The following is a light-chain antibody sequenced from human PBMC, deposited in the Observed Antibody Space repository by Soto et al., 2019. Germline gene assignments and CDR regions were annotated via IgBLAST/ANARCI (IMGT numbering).Light chain of an antibody. J-gene: IGKJ4*01. Sequence: EIVMTQSPVTLSVSPGERATLSCRASQSVSGNLAWYQQKPGQSHRLLIYGASTRATGIPARFSGSGSGTEVTLTISRQQSEDFAVYYGQQYNKWPLTFGGGTKVEIK. CDR3: QQYNKWPLT. V-gene: IGKV3-15*01. CDR2: GAS. CDR1: QSVSGN.